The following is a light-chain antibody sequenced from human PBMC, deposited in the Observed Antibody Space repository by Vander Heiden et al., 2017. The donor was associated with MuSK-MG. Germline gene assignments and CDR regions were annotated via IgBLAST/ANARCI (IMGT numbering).Light chain of an antibody. J-gene: IGKJ2*01. CDR3: QQYYSTPPT. Sequence: DIQMTQSPSSLSASAGDRVTITCRASQGISNSLAWYQQKPEKAPKLLLYAASRLESGVPSRFSGSGSGTDYTITISSLQPEDFATYYCQQYYSTPPTFGQGTKLEIK. V-gene: IGKV1-NL1*01. CDR1: QGISNS. CDR2: AAS.